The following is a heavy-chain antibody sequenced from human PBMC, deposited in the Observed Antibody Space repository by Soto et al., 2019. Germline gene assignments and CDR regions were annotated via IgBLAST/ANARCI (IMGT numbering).Heavy chain of an antibody. V-gene: IGHV1-69*13. CDR1: GGTFSSYA. CDR2: IIPIFGTA. J-gene: IGHJ5*02. CDR3: ARYTTDPRNYDSRKSWFDP. Sequence: ASVKVSCKASGGTFSSYAISWLRQSPGQGLEWMGGIIPIFGTANYAQKFQGRVTITADESTSTAYMELSSLRSEDTAVYYCARYTTDPRNYDSRKSWFDPWGQGTLVTVSS. D-gene: IGHD3-22*01.